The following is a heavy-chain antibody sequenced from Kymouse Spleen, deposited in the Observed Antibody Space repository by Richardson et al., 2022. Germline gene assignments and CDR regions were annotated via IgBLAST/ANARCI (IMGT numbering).Heavy chain of an antibody. CDR3: ARDTAMAYYYYYGMDV. V-gene: IGHV3-33*01. D-gene: IGHD5-18,IGHD5-18*01. Sequence: QVQLVESGGGVVQPGRSLRLSCAASGFTFSSYGMHWVRQAPGKGLEWVAVIWYDGSNKYYADSVKGRFTISRDNSKNTLYLQMNSLRAEDTAVYYCARDTAMAYYYYYGMDVWGQGTTVTVSS. CDR1: GFTFSSYG. J-gene: IGHJ6*02. CDR2: IWYDGSNK.